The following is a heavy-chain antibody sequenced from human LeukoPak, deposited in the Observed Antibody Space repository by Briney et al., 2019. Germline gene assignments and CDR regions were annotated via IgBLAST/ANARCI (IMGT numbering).Heavy chain of an antibody. J-gene: IGHJ4*02. D-gene: IGHD6-19*01. V-gene: IGHV3-21*01. CDR3: AQLAVASGVPNDY. CDR1: GITFNTYGMHS. Sequence: GGSLRLSCAASGITFNTYGMHSMHWVRQAPGKGLEWVSSISSSSSYIYYADSVKGRFTISRDNAKNSLYLQMNSLRAEDTAVYYCAQLAVASGVPNDYWGQGTLVTVSS. CDR2: ISSSSSYI.